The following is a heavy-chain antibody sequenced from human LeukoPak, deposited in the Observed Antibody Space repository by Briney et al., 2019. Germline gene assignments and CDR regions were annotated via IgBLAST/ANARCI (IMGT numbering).Heavy chain of an antibody. J-gene: IGHJ4*02. V-gene: IGHV3-23*01. CDR3: AREFGHNRWYFDY. CDR2: ISSSGGGT. D-gene: IGHD5-24*01. CDR1: GFTFSSYA. Sequence: GGSLRLSCAVSGFTFSSYAMGWVRQAPGKGLEWVSTISSSGGGTHYADSVKGRFTISRDTSKNTLYLQMNSLRTEDTAVYYCAREFGHNRWYFDYWGQGALVTVSS.